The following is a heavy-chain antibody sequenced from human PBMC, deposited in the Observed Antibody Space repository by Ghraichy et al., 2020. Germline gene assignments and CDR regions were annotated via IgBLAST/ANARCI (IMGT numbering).Heavy chain of an antibody. Sequence: ASVKVSCKSSGYNFSRYGISWVRQAPGQGLEWMGWISGYNGNKNYAKKFQGRVTMTTDTSTNTAYLELRSLRSDDTAVYYFARETGLTTWYWFDPWGQGTLVTVSS. V-gene: IGHV1-18*01. CDR1: GYNFSRYG. CDR3: ARETGLTTWYWFDP. J-gene: IGHJ5*02. CDR2: ISGYNGNK. D-gene: IGHD7-27*01.